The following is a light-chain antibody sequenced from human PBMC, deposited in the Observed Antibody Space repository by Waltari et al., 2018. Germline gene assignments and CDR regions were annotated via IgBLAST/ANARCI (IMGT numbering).Light chain of an antibody. CDR2: ATS. CDR1: QNIYSY. CDR3: QQTSSPPQT. Sequence: DTQMTQSPSSLSASVGDRITITCRSSQNIYSYLNWYQQKPGRAPELLIYATSSLLSGVPSRFSGRGSGTDFTLTIINLQPEDIATYYCQQTSSPPQTFGQGTKVE. V-gene: IGKV1-39*01. J-gene: IGKJ1*01.